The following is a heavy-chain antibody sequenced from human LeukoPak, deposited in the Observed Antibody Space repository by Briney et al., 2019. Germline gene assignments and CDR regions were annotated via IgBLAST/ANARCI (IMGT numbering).Heavy chain of an antibody. V-gene: IGHV4-59*01. CDR2: IFYSGST. CDR1: GGSISSYC. J-gene: IGHJ4*02. D-gene: IGHD3-3*01. Sequence: SETLSLTCTVSGGSISSYCWSWIRQPPGKGLEWIGYIFYSGSTNYNPSPKSRVTISVDTSKNQFSLKLSSVTAADTAVYYCVRSDDFWSGYYGYWGRGTLVTVSS. CDR3: VRSDDFWSGYYGY.